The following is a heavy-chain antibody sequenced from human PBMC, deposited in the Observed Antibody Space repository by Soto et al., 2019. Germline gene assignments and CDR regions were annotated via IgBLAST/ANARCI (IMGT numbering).Heavy chain of an antibody. V-gene: IGHV4-39*01. CDR2: IYYTGTT. D-gene: IGHD6-13*01. CDR1: GGSISSSGYY. Sequence: HLQLQESGPGLVKPSETLSLTCSVSGGSISSSGYYWGWIRQPSGKGLEWIGSIYYTGTTYYNPSLKSRVIMSVDTSKNQFSLKLSSLTAADTAVHYCARLGESSRLDDWGQGTLVTVSS. J-gene: IGHJ4*02. CDR3: ARLGESSRLDD.